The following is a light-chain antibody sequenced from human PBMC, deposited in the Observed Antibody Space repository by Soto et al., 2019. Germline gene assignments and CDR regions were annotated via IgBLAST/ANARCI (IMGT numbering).Light chain of an antibody. Sequence: QSALTQPASVSGSPGQSITISCTGTSSDIGGYKYVSWYQQHPDKAPKLIIFEVSNRPSGVSDRFSGSKSGNTASLTISGLQAEDEADYFCSSYTSISSLGIFGTGTKVTVL. CDR3: SSYTSISSLGI. CDR2: EVS. CDR1: SSDIGGYKY. J-gene: IGLJ1*01. V-gene: IGLV2-14*01.